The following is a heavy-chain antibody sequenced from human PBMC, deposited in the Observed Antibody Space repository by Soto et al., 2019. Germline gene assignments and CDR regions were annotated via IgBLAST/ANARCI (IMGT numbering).Heavy chain of an antibody. CDR2: IYYSGST. Sequence: SETLSLTCTVSGCSISSGDYYWSWIRQPPGKGLEWIGYIYYSGSTNYNPSLKSRVTISVDTSKNQFSLKLTSVTAADTAVYYCARGGRSWYADWFDPWGQGTLVTVSS. J-gene: IGHJ5*02. V-gene: IGHV4-61*08. D-gene: IGHD2-2*01. CDR3: ARGGRSWYADWFDP. CDR1: GCSISSGDYY.